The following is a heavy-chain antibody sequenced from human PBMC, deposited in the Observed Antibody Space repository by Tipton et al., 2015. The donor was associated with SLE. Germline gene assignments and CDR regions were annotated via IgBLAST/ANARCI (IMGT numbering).Heavy chain of an antibody. CDR2: IYSGGST. CDR3: ARARLGTAFDI. V-gene: IGHV3-53*04. Sequence: SLRLSCAASGFTVSSNYMSWVRQAPGKGLEWVSVIYSGGSTYYADSVKGRLTISRHNSKNTLYLQMNSLRAEDTAVYYCARARLGTAFDIWGQGTMVTVSS. CDR1: GFTVSSNY. D-gene: IGHD7-27*01. J-gene: IGHJ3*02.